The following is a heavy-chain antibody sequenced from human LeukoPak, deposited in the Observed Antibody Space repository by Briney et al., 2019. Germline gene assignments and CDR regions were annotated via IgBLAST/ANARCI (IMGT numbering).Heavy chain of an antibody. D-gene: IGHD2-15*01. CDR3: ARLMGGSMTCPDY. V-gene: IGHV3-30*09. Sequence: GGSLRLSCAASGFTFSNYALHWVRQAPGKGLEWVAVISYDGSSEYYADSVKGRFAISRDNSKNTLFLQMDNLRAEDTAVYYCARLMGGSMTCPDYWGQGTLVTVSS. CDR2: ISYDGSSE. CDR1: GFTFSNYA. J-gene: IGHJ4*02.